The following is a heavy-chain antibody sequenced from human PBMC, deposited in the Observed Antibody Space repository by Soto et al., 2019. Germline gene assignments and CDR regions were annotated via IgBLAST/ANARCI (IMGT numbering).Heavy chain of an antibody. CDR1: GYSFTDYH. CDR2: INPKSGGT. CDR3: ARGHSTDCSNGVCSFFYNHEMDV. V-gene: IGHV1-2*04. Sequence: ASVKVSCKASGYSFTDYHIHWVRQAPGQGLEWLGRINPKSGGTSTAQKFQGWVTMTRDRSISTVYMELTRLRSDDTAVYFCARGHSTDCSNGVCSFFYNHEMDVRGQGTTVTSP. D-gene: IGHD2-8*01. J-gene: IGHJ6*02.